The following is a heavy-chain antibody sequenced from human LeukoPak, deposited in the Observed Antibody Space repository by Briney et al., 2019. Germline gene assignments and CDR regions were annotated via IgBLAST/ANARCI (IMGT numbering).Heavy chain of an antibody. Sequence: PGGSLRLSCAASGFTFSSYSMNWVRQAPGKGLEWVANIKQDGSEKYYVDSVKGRFTISRDNAKNSLYLQMNSLRAEDTAVYYCAREGYGSGSYHYMDVWGKGTTVTISS. CDR2: IKQDGSEK. V-gene: IGHV3-7*01. J-gene: IGHJ6*03. CDR3: AREGYGSGSYHYMDV. CDR1: GFTFSSYS. D-gene: IGHD3-10*01.